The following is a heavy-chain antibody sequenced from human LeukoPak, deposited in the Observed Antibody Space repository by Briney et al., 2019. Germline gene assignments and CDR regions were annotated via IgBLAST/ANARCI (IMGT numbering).Heavy chain of an antibody. CDR2: IWPGDSDT. Sequence: HGESLKISCKGSGYSFTSYWIGWVRQMPGKGLEWMGIIWPGDSDTRYSPSFQGQVTISADKSINTAYLQWSSLKASDTAIYYCAREMKSDGFFDYWGQGTLVTVSS. CDR3: AREMKSDGFFDY. V-gene: IGHV5-51*01. CDR1: GYSFTSYW. D-gene: IGHD5-24*01. J-gene: IGHJ4*02.